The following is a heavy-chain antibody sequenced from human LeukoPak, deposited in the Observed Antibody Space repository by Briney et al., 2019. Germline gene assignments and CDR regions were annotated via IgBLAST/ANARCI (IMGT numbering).Heavy chain of an antibody. D-gene: IGHD5-24*01. CDR3: ASRVASTRGNFDC. CDR2: IDPSDSYT. V-gene: IGHV5-10-1*01. J-gene: IGHJ4*02. Sequence: GESLRISCKGSGYSFTSYWISWVRQMPGKGLEWMGRIDPSDSYTNYSPSFQGHVTISADKSTSTTYLQWSSVKASDTAVYYCASRVASTRGNFDCWGQGTLVTVSS. CDR1: GYSFTSYW.